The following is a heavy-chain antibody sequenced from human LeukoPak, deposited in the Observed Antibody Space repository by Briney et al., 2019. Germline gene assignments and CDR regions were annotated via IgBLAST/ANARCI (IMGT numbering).Heavy chain of an antibody. D-gene: IGHD6-13*01. CDR3: VKDYSTIAAAANPPFDY. J-gene: IGHJ4*02. V-gene: IGHV3-23*01. CDR1: GFTFSSYA. CDR2: ITGSGDTT. Sequence: GGSLRLSCAASGFTFSSYAVTWVRQAPGKGLEWVSGITGSGDTTFYADSVKGRFTISRDNSKNTLYLQMHSLRAEDTAVYYCVKDYSTIAAAANPPFDYWGQGALVTVSS.